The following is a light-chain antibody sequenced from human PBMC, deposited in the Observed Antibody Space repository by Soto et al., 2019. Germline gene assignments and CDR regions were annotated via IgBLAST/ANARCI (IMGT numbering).Light chain of an antibody. Sequence: IVLTQSPATLSLSAGERATLSCIASQSVSSYLAWYQQKPGQAPRLLIYDASNRATGIPARFSGSGSGTDFTLTISSLEPEAFAVYYCQQRSNWPLTFGPGTKVDIK. CDR2: DAS. V-gene: IGKV3-11*01. CDR1: QSVSSY. CDR3: QQRSNWPLT. J-gene: IGKJ3*01.